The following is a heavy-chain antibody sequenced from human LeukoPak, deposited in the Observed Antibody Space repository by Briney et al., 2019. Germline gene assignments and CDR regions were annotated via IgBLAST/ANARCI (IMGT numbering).Heavy chain of an antibody. D-gene: IGHD6-13*01. CDR1: GFTFSRYW. Sequence: GGSLRLSCAASGFTFSRYWMHWVRQDPEKGLVWVSRISSDGSNIIYADSVKGRFTISRDNSKNTLYLQMNSLRAEDTAVYYCAKEGSSWSSSDFDYWGQGTLVTVSS. J-gene: IGHJ4*02. CDR2: ISSDGSNI. V-gene: IGHV3-74*01. CDR3: AKEGSSWSSSDFDY.